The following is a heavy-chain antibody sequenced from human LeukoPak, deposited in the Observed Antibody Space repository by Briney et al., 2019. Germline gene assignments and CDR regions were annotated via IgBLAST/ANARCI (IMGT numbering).Heavy chain of an antibody. CDR1: GDSISSNYW. V-gene: IGHV4-4*02. CDR3: ARGRELTFDY. CDR2: IYYSGST. Sequence: SGTLSLTCAVSGDSISSNYWWSWVHQSPGKGLEWIGYIYYSGSTNYNPSLKSRVTISVDTSENQFSLKLSSVTAADTAVYYCARGRELTFDYWGQGTLVTVSS. J-gene: IGHJ4*02. D-gene: IGHD1-26*01.